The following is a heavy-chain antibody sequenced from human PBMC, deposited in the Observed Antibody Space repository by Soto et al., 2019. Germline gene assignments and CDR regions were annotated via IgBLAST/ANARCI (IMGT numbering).Heavy chain of an antibody. J-gene: IGHJ4*02. CDR3: ARGRFGEIHDY. V-gene: IGHV4-30-4*01. CDR2: IFYNGNT. Sequence: SETLSLTCTVSGGSISSGDYYWSWIRQPPGKVLEWIGYIFYNGNTHYNPSLKSRVSISVDTSKNQFSLKLTSVTAADTAVYFCARGRFGEIHDYWGQGTLVTVSS. CDR1: GGSISSGDYY. D-gene: IGHD3-10*01.